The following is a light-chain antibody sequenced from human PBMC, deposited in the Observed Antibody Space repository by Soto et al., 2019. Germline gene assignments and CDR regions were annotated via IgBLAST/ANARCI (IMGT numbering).Light chain of an antibody. CDR3: QQYNSSPK. CDR1: QSISSW. Sequence: DIQMTQSPSTLSASVGDRVTITCRASQSISSWLAWYQQKPGKAPKLLIYDASSLESGVPSRFSGSGSGTEFTLTISSLQPDDFATYHCQQYNSSPKFGQGTNVDIK. J-gene: IGKJ1*01. CDR2: DAS. V-gene: IGKV1-5*01.